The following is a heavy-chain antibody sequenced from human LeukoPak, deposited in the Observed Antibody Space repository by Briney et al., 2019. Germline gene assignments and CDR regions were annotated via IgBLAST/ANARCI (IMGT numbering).Heavy chain of an antibody. J-gene: IGHJ4*02. V-gene: IGHV4-34*01. CDR2: INHSGST. CDR1: GGSFSGYY. D-gene: IGHD3-10*01. Sequence: TSETLSLTCAVYGGSFSGYYWSWIRQPPGKGLEWIGEINHSGSTNYNPSLKSRVTISVDTSKNQFSLKLSSVTAADTAVYYCARHSYGSGSYRRAHFDYWGQGTLVTVSS. CDR3: ARHSYGSGSYRRAHFDY.